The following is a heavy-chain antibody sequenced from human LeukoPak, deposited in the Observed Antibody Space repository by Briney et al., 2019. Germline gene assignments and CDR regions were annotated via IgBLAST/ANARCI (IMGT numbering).Heavy chain of an antibody. CDR3: AREKQEAFEI. D-gene: IGHD6-13*01. V-gene: IGHV3-21*01. Sequence: GGSLRLSCAASGFTFTSYSMNWVRQAPGKGLEWVSSIGSSSASIYYADSVKGRFTISRDNAKNSLCLQMNRLRAEDTAVYYCAREKQEAFEITGEGEMCTASS. J-gene: IGHJ3*02. CDR1: GFTFTSYS. CDR2: IGSSSASI.